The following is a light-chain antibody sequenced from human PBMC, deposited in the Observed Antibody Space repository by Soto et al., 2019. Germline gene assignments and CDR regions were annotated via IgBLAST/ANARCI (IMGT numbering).Light chain of an antibody. CDR1: SSNIGSNT. J-gene: IGLJ1*01. V-gene: IGLV1-44*01. CDR2: SNN. Sequence: QSVLTQPPSASGTPGQRVTISCSGSSSNIGSNTVNWYQQLPGTAPKLLIYSNNQRPSGVPDRFSGSKSGTSASLAISGLQSEDEADYYCAAWDDSLNGHYVFGIGNKLTVL. CDR3: AAWDDSLNGHYV.